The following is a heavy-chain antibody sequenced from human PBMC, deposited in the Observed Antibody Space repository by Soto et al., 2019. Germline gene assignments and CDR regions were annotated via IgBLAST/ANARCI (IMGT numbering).Heavy chain of an antibody. Sequence: GGSLRLSCTASGFTFGDYAMSWFRQAPGKGLEWVGFIRSKAYGGTTEYAASVKGRFTISRDDSKSIAYLQMNSLKTEDTAVYYCTRSDMDDFWSGYLTVYFDYWGQGTLVTVSP. CDR2: IRSKAYGGTT. V-gene: IGHV3-49*03. J-gene: IGHJ4*02. D-gene: IGHD3-3*01. CDR1: GFTFGDYA. CDR3: TRSDMDDFWSGYLTVYFDY.